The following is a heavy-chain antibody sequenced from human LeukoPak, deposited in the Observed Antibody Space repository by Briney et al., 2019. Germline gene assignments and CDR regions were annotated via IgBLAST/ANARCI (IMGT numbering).Heavy chain of an antibody. CDR2: INPSGGST. CDR1: GYTFTSYY. V-gene: IGHV1-46*01. D-gene: IGHD3-10*01. J-gene: IGHJ4*02. CDR3: ARTYYYGLGSYAYAAFDY. Sequence: ASVKVSCKASGYTFTSYYMHWVRQAPGQGLEWMGIINPSGGSTSYAQKFQGRVTMTRDTSTSTVYMELSSLRSEDTAVYYCARTYYYGLGSYAYAAFDYWGQGTLVTVSS.